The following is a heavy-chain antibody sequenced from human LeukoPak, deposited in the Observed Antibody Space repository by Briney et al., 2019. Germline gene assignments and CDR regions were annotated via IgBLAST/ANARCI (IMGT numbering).Heavy chain of an antibody. CDR1: GGSFSGYY. CDR3: ASKIKDGPKPFDS. CDR2: INHSGST. Sequence: SETLSLTCAVYGGSFSGYYWSWIRQPPGKGLEWIGEINHSGSTNYNPSLKSRVTISVDTSKNQFSLKLSSVTAADTAVYYCASKIKDGPKPFDSWGPGTLVSVSS. J-gene: IGHJ4*02. D-gene: IGHD5-24*01. V-gene: IGHV4-34*01.